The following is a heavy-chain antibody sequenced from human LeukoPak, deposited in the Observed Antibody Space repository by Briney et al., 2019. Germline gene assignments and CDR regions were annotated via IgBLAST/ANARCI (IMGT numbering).Heavy chain of an antibody. J-gene: IGHJ4*02. V-gene: IGHV1-2*02. D-gene: IGHD5-18*01. CDR2: INPNSGGT. CDR3: ASLDSYGHRASDY. Sequence: SVKVSRKASGYTFTGYYMHWVRQAPGQGLEWMGWINPNSGGTNYAQKFQGRVTMTRDTSISTAYMELSRLRSDDTAVYYCASLDSYGHRASDYWGQGTLVTVSS. CDR1: GYTFTGYY.